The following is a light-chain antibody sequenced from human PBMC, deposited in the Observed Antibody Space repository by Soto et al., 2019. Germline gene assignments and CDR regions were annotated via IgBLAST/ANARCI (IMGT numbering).Light chain of an antibody. V-gene: IGKV3-20*01. CDR2: GAS. Sequence: EIVMTQSPATLSVSPGERATLSWRASQSVNSNYLAWYQQKPGQAPRLLIYGASSRATGIPDRFSGSGSGTDFTLTISRLEPEDFAVYYCQQYGSSPITFGQGTRLEIK. J-gene: IGKJ5*01. CDR1: QSVNSNY. CDR3: QQYGSSPIT.